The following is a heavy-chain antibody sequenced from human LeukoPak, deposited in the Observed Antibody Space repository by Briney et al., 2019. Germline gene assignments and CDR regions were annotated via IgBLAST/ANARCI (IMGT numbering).Heavy chain of an antibody. CDR2: ILNDGSQE. D-gene: IGHD3-16*01. CDR1: GFTFSSYG. CDR3: ARDDALGDNALDI. Sequence: PGGSLRLSCAASGFTFSSYGMHWVRQAPGKGLEWVAVILNDGSQEKYADSVKGRFTISRDNSKNTLSLQMNSLRAEDTAVYYCARDDALGDNALDIWGQGTMVTVSS. V-gene: IGHV3-33*01. J-gene: IGHJ3*02.